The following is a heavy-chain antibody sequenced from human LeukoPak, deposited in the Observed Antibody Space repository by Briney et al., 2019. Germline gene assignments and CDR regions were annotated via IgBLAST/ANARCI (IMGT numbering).Heavy chain of an antibody. D-gene: IGHD3-10*01. CDR3: AGDRGANPGGQLDY. V-gene: IGHV4-34*01. Sequence: SETLSLTCAVYGGSFSGYYWSWIRQPPGKGLEWIGEINHSGSTNYNPSLKSRVTISVDTSKNQFSLKLTSVTAADTAVYYCAGDRGANPGGQLDYWGQGTLVTVSS. J-gene: IGHJ4*02. CDR1: GGSFSGYY. CDR2: INHSGST.